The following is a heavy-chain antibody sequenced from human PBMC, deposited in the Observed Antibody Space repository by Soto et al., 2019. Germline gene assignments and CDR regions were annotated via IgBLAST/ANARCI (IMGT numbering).Heavy chain of an antibody. J-gene: IGHJ3*02. V-gene: IGHV4-4*07. CDR3: ARALDSSGWYGDDAFDI. CDR1: GGSISNKY. D-gene: IGHD6-19*01. Sequence: SETLSLTCTGSGGSISNKYWSWIRQPAGKGLEWIGRMSSSGVTNYSPSPKSRVTMSVDMSKNQFSLKLSSVTATDAAVYYCARALDSSGWYGDDAFDIWGQGTLVTVSS. CDR2: MSSSGVT.